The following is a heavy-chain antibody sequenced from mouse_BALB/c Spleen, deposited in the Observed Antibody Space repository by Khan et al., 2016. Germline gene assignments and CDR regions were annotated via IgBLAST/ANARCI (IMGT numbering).Heavy chain of an antibody. D-gene: IGHD1-1*02. CDR2: INPSDSET. V-gene: IGHV1-59*01. Sequence: QVQLQQPGAELVRPGASVKLSCKASGYSFTSYWMNWMKQRPGQGLEWIGMINPSDSETRLNQKFKDKATLTVDTSSSTADVQISSPTSEDSAGDYCARSHYGHRDFGYRGEGTTVTGST. CDR3: ARSHYGHRDFGY. CDR1: GYSFTSYW. J-gene: IGHJ2*01.